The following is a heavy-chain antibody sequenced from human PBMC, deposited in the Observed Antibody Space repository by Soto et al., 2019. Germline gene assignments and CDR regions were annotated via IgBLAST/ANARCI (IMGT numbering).Heavy chain of an antibody. V-gene: IGHV3-15*01. J-gene: IGHJ4*02. D-gene: IGHD2-15*01. Sequence: PGGSLRLSCAASGFTFSNAWMSWVRQAPGKGLEWAGRIKSKTDGGTTDYAAPVKGRFTISRDDSKNTLYLQMNSLKTEDTAVYYCTTEIVVVVAATNYFDYWGQGTLVTVSS. CDR3: TTEIVVVVAATNYFDY. CDR2: IKSKTDGGTT. CDR1: GFTFSNAW.